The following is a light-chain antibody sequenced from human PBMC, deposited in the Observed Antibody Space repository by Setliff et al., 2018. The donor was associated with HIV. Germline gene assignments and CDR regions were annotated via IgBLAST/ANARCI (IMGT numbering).Light chain of an antibody. J-gene: IGLJ1*01. Sequence: QSALTQPASVSGSPGQSITISCTGTSSDVGDYNYVSWYQQHPGKAPKLMISDVGNRPSGISNRFSGSKSGNTASLTISGLQAEDEADYYCSSYTSRTPLYVFGTGTKVTVL. CDR1: SSDVGDYNY. V-gene: IGLV2-14*03. CDR2: DVG. CDR3: SSYTSRTPLYV.